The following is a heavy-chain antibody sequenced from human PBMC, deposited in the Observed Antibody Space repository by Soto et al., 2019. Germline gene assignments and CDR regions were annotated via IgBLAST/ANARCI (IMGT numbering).Heavy chain of an antibody. V-gene: IGHV3-30-3*01. J-gene: IGHJ6*02. CDR2: ISYDGSKK. CDR1: GFIFSNYD. D-gene: IGHD3-16*01. Sequence: QVQLVESGGGVVQPGRSLRLSCAASGFIFSNYDINWVRQAPGKGLEWVAVISYDGSKKYYADSVEGRVTISRDNSKNLMYLEMNSRRDEDTAIYYCAREGGVPRVIGHYYYGMDVWGQGTTVTVSS. CDR3: AREGGVPRVIGHYYYGMDV.